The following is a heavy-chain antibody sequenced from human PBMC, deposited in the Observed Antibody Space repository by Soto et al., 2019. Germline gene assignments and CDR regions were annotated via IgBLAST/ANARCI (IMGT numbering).Heavy chain of an antibody. V-gene: IGHV3-30*18. J-gene: IGHJ4*02. Sequence: QVQLVESGGGVVQPGRSLRLSCAASGFTFSSYGMHWVRQAPGKGLEWVAVISYDGSNKYYADSVKGRFTISRDNSKNTLYLQMNSLRAEDTAVYYCAKDLGPTRDIVVVVAATANSFDYWGQGTLVTVSS. CDR1: GFTFSSYG. CDR2: ISYDGSNK. CDR3: AKDLGPTRDIVVVVAATANSFDY. D-gene: IGHD2-15*01.